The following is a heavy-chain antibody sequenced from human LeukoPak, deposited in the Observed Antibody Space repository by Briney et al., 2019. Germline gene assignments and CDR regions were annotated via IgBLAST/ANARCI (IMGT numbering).Heavy chain of an antibody. CDR1: GFTFSNYG. CDR2: ISGGGGSS. D-gene: IGHD1-26*01. V-gene: IGHV3-23*01. CDR3: AKGGSVGVGTSYYFDY. J-gene: IGHJ4*02. Sequence: GGSLRLSCAASGFTFSNYGMSWVRQAPGKGLEWASVISGGGGSSYYADSVKGRFTISIDNSKNTLYLQMNSLRAEDTAVYYCAKGGSVGVGTSYYFDYWGQGTLVTVSS.